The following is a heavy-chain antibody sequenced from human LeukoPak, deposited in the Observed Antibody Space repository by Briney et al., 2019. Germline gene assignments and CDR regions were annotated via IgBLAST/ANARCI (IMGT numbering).Heavy chain of an antibody. CDR3: AKRGWLEY. J-gene: IGHJ4*02. V-gene: IGHV3-23*01. D-gene: IGHD6-19*01. CDR2: ISRKDDST. Sequence: GPLRLSCPASGFPFIGNDMTGVRRVPGKGLEWVSIISRKDDSTYYAASVKGRFTISRDNSKSTSYLQMSSLKDEDTAVYYCAKRGWLEYWGQGTLVTVSS. CDR1: GFPFIGND.